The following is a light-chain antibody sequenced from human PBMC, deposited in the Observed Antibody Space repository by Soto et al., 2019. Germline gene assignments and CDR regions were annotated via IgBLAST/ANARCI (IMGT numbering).Light chain of an antibody. Sequence: QSVLTQPASVSGSPGQSITVSCTGTNTDVGGYNYVSWYQHRPGKAPRLMIYEVRNRLSGVSNRFSGSKSGNTASLTISGLQSEDEADYYCNSYTPTGALVFGSGTKVTVL. CDR3: NSYTPTGALV. J-gene: IGLJ6*01. CDR1: NTDVGGYNY. CDR2: EVR. V-gene: IGLV2-14*01.